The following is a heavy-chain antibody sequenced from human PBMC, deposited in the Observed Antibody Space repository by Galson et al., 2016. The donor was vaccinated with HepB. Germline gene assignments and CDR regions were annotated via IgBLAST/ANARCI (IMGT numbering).Heavy chain of an antibody. CDR2: IHYSGRS. Sequence: LRLSCAASEFSFSDYYMSWIRQAPGKGLEWIGYIHYSGRSNSNSSLKSRVTMSLDTSKNPFSLKLSSVTTADTAVYYCARGYSYALDVWGQGTPVTVSS. V-gene: IGHV4-59*01. CDR3: ARGYSYALDV. CDR1: EFSFSDYY. J-gene: IGHJ6*02.